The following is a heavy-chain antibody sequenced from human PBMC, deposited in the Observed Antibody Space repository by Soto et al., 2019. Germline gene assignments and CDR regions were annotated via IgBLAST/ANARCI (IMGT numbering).Heavy chain of an antibody. J-gene: IGHJ4*02. V-gene: IGHV3-74*01. CDR2: IKGDGSET. Sequence: PGGSLRLSCAASGFTFSSYWMHWVRQAPGKGLVWVSRIKGDGSETNYADSVKGRFTISRDNAKNTLYLQLNSLRAEETAVYYCLRGNSGYGNFDYWGQGTRATVSS. CDR3: LRGNSGYGNFDY. D-gene: IGHD5-12*01. CDR1: GFTFSSYW.